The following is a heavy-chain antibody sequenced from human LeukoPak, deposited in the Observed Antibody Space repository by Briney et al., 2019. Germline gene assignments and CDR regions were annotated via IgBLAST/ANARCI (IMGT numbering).Heavy chain of an antibody. J-gene: IGHJ4*02. V-gene: IGHV4-59*01. CDR3: ARVYQSAEYYFDY. D-gene: IGHD2-2*01. CDR1: GGSIDSYY. Sequence: SETLSLTCTVPGGSIDSYYWSWIRQPPGKGLEWIGYIYYTGSTEYHPSLKSRVTISLDTSKNQFSLKLTSVTAADTAVYYCARVYQSAEYYFDYWGQGNLVSVSS. CDR2: IYYTGST.